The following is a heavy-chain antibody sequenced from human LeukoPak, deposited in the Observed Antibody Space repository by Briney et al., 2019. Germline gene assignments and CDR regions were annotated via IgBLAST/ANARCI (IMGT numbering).Heavy chain of an antibody. V-gene: IGHV3-7*01. CDR3: ARRYCGGDCYSPYFDY. J-gene: IGHJ4*02. D-gene: IGHD2-21*02. Sequence: GGSLRLSCAASGFTFSSYWMSWVRQAPGKGLEWVASIKQDGSEKYYVDSVKGRFTISRDNAKNSLYLQMNSLRAEDTAVYYCARRYCGGDCYSPYFDYWGQGTLVTVSS. CDR2: IKQDGSEK. CDR1: GFTFSSYW.